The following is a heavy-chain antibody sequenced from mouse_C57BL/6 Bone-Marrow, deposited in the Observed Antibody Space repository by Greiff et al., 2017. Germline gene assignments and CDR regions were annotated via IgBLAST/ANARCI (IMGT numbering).Heavy chain of an antibody. J-gene: IGHJ2*01. CDR2: IRNKANNHAT. CDR1: GFTFSDAW. CDR3: SRAITTGGFDY. V-gene: IGHV6-6*01. D-gene: IGHD1-1*01. Sequence: EVQLQESGGGLVQPGGSMKLSCAASGFTFSDAWMDWVRQSPEQGLEWVAEIRNKANNHATYYAESVKGRFTISRDDSKSSVYLQMNSLRAEDTGIDYCSRAITTGGFDYWGQGTTLTVSS.